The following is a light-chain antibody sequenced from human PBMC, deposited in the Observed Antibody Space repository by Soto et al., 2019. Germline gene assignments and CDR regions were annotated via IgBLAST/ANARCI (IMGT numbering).Light chain of an antibody. V-gene: IGKV3-20*01. CDR2: AAS. CDR1: QSVSSKS. CDR3: QQHGSSRIT. Sequence: EIWLTQSPATLSLSPGESATLSCRTSQSVSSKSLAWHQKNPGQAPRLLMYAASSRAAGIPDRLSGSGYGTDFTLTISRLEPEEFEVYYCQQHGSSRITFGPGTKVDI. J-gene: IGKJ3*01.